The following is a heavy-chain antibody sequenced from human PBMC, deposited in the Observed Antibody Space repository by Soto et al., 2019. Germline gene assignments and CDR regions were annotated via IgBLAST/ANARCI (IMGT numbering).Heavy chain of an antibody. V-gene: IGHV3-11*01. D-gene: IGHD3-3*01. CDR3: ARDGSGPSALDL. CDR1: GFTFSDFY. J-gene: IGHJ5*02. Sequence: QVQLVESGGGLVKPGGSLRLSCAASGFTFSDFYMNWIRQAPGKGLEWLSYISGNGRTMYYADSVKGRFTISRDNTKKSLYLEMTSLRAEDSAMYYWARDGSGPSALDLWGQGTLVTVSS. CDR2: ISGNGRTM.